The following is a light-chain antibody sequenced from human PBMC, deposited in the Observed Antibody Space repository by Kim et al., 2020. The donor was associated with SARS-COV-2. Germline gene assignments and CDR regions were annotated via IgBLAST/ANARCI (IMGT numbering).Light chain of an antibody. V-gene: IGKV1-27*01. CDR2: AAS. CDR3: QKYNSAPRT. CDR1: QGISNY. J-gene: IGKJ1*01. Sequence: ASVGDRVTITCRVSQGISNYLAWYQQKPGKVPKLLIYAASTLQSGVPSRFSGSGSGTDFTLTISSLQPEDVATYYCQKYNSAPRTFGQGTKVDIK.